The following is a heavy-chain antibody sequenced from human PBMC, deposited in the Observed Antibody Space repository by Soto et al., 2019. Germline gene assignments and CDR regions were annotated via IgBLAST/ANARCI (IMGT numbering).Heavy chain of an antibody. D-gene: IGHD3-3*01. CDR3: VRDSRWCSSTSCYTAYYDFWSGYSNYGMDV. CDR1: GYTFTGYY. CDR2: INPNSGGT. Sequence: GASVKVSCKASGYTFTGYYMHWVRQAPGQGLEWMGWINPNSGGTNYAQKFQGWVTMTRDTSISTAYMELSRLRSDDTAVYYCVRDSRWCSSTSCYTAYYDFWSGYSNYGMDVWGQGTTVTVSS. V-gene: IGHV1-2*04. J-gene: IGHJ6*02.